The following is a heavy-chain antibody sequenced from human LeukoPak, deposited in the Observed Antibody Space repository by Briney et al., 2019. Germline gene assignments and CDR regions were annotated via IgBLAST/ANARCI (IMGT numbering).Heavy chain of an antibody. J-gene: IGHJ4*02. CDR2: ISSNGGST. D-gene: IGHD3-10*01. CDR1: GFTFSRYA. CDR3: VKDSSSGSYFDY. V-gene: IGHV3-64D*06. Sequence: PGGSLRLSCSASGFTFSRYAMHWVRQAPGKGPEYVSAISSNGGSTYYADSVKGRFTISRDNSRNTLHLQMSSLRVEDTAVYYRVKDSSSGSYFDYWGQGTLVTVSS.